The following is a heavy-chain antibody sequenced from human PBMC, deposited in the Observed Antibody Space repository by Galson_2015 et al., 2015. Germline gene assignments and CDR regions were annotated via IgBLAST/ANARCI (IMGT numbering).Heavy chain of an antibody. CDR2: INHSGST. J-gene: IGHJ4*02. V-gene: IGHV4-34*01. CDR3: ARADGIAAAGVFDS. Sequence: SETLSLTCAVYGGSFSGFYWSWIRQPPGKGLEWIGEINHSGSTNYNPSLKSRVTISVGTSKNQFSLRLSSVTAADTAVYYCARADGIAAAGVFDSWGQGTLVTVSS. D-gene: IGHD6-13*01. CDR1: GGSFSGFY.